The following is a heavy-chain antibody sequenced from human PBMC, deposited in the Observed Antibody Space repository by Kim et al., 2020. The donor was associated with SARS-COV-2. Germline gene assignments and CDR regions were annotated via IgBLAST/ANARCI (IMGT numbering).Heavy chain of an antibody. CDR3: ARKPAAMSGWFDP. V-gene: IGHV3-21*01. J-gene: IGHJ5*02. D-gene: IGHD2-2*01. Sequence: AASVKGRFTITRDNAKNSLYLQMNSLRAEDTAVYYCARKPAAMSGWFDPWGQGTLVTVSS.